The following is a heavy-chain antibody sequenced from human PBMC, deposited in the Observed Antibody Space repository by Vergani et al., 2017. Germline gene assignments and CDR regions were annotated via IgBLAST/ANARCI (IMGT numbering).Heavy chain of an antibody. CDR2: KNPNSGNT. V-gene: IGHV1-8*01. CDR3: AREVRRNDSSGYDY. J-gene: IGHJ4*02. Sequence: QVQLVQSGAEVKKPGSSVKVSCKASGGTFTSYDINWVRQATGQGLEWMGWKNPNSGNTGYAQKFQGRVTMTRNTSISTAYMELSSLRSEDTAVYYCAREVRRNDSSGYDYWGQGTLVTVSS. D-gene: IGHD3-22*01. CDR1: GGTFTSYD.